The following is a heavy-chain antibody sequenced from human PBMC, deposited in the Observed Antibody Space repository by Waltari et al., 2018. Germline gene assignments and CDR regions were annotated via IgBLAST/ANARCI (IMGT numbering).Heavy chain of an antibody. CDR1: GYIFTSYD. J-gene: IGHJ4*02. CDR3: ARGATESSVITRG. CDR2: MSPTSGFA. Sequence: QVQLLQSGAEVKRPGASVKVSCKTSGYIFTSYDINWVRQATGQGLEWMGWMSPTSGFAGSAQQFEGRLAMTRATSVNTAYMELSSLPSEDTAVYYCARGATESSVITRGWGQGTLVTVSS. V-gene: IGHV1-8*01. D-gene: IGHD2-21*01.